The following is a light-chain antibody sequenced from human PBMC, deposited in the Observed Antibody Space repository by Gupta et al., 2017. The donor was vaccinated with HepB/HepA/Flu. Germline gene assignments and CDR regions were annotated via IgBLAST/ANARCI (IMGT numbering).Light chain of an antibody. Sequence: QSVLTQPPSASGTPGQRFTISCSGSSSNIGSNPVNWYQQLPGTPPKLLMYSNNQRPSGVPDRFSGSKSGTSASLAISGLQSEDEADYYCAAWDDSLNGYVFGTGTKVTVL. V-gene: IGLV1-44*01. CDR2: SNN. CDR1: SSNIGSNP. CDR3: AAWDDSLNGYV. J-gene: IGLJ1*01.